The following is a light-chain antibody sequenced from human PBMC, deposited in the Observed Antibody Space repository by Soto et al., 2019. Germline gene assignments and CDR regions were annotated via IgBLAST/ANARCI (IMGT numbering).Light chain of an antibody. CDR2: DVS. V-gene: IGLV2-11*01. CDR1: SSDVGGYDF. J-gene: IGLJ2*01. Sequence: QSVLTQPRSVSGSPGQSVTISCTGTSSDVGGYDFVSWYQQHPGKAPKLMISDVSKRPSGVPDRFSGSKSGNTASLTISGLQAEDEADYYCCSYAGDSALFGGGT. CDR3: CSYAGDSAL.